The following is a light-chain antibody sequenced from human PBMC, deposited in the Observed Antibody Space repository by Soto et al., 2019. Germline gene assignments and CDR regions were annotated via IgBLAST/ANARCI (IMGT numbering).Light chain of an antibody. J-gene: IGLJ3*02. CDR2: ELS. V-gene: IGLV2-14*01. Sequence: QSALTQPASVSGSPGQSITISCTGTSNDVGVYNYVSWYQQHPRKAPKLIIYELSFRPSGVSNRFSGSKSGNTASLTISGLQAEDEADYYCNSYSSSSTWVFGGGTKVTVL. CDR1: SNDVGVYNY. CDR3: NSYSSSSTWV.